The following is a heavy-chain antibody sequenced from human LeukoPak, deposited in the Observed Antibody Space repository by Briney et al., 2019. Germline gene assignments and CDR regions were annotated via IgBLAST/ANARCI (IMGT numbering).Heavy chain of an antibody. V-gene: IGHV4-39*07. CDR3: ARGGSNNYFDY. J-gene: IGHJ4*02. D-gene: IGHD1-26*01. Sequence: SETLSLTCTVSGGSISSSSYYWGWIRQPPGKGLEWIGGIYYSGSTYYNPSLKSRVTISVDTSKNQFSLKLSSVTAADTAVYYCARGGSNNYFDYWGQGTLVTVSS. CDR2: IYYSGST. CDR1: GGSISSSSYY.